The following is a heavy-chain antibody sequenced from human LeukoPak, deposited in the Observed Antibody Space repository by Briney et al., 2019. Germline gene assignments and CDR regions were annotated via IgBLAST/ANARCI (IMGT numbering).Heavy chain of an antibody. CDR3: ARETTRGYYYGMDV. Sequence: SETLSLTCTVSGGSISSYYWSWIRQPPGKGLEWIGYIYYSGSTNYNPSLKSRVTISVDTSKNQFSLKLSSVTAADTAVYYCARETTRGYYYGMDVWGQGTTVTVSS. CDR2: IYYSGST. J-gene: IGHJ6*02. CDR1: GGSISSYY. D-gene: IGHD1-7*01. V-gene: IGHV4-59*01.